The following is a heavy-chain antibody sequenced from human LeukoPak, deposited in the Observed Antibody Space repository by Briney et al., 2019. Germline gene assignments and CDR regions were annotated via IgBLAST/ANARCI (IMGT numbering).Heavy chain of an antibody. V-gene: IGHV1-2*02. CDR3: ARGGLAIFGVVARGGDY. J-gene: IGHJ4*02. CDR1: GYTFTGYY. Sequence: ASVKVSCKASGYTFTGYYMHWVRQAPGQGREWMGWINPNSGGTNYAQKFQGRVTITRDTSISPAYMELSRLRSDDTAVYYCARGGLAIFGVVARGGDYWGQGTLVTVSS. D-gene: IGHD3-3*01. CDR2: INPNSGGT.